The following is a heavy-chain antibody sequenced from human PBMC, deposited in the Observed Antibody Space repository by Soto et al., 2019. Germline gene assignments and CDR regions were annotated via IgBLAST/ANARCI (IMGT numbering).Heavy chain of an antibody. J-gene: IGHJ4*02. CDR1: GFAFSNGW. V-gene: IGHV3-15*01. Sequence: GGSLRLSCEGSGFAFSNGWMTWVRQAPGKGLEWVGRIKTNIDGGRIDYAAPVKGRFTISRDDSKNTLYLQMNSLKIEDTGVYYCVRATYFSDSSGYTRCFDYWGQGTLVTVSS. CDR2: IKTNIDGGRI. D-gene: IGHD3-22*01. CDR3: VRATYFSDSSGYTRCFDY.